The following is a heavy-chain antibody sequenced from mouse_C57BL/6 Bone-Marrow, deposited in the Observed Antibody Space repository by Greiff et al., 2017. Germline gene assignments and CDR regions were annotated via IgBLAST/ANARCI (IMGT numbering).Heavy chain of an antibody. V-gene: IGHV5-9*01. CDR3: AREGDDGYYRYAMDY. CDR2: ISGGGGNT. D-gene: IGHD2-3*01. Sequence: DVQLVESGGGLVKPGGSLKLSCAASGFTFSSYTMSWVRQTPEKRLEWVATISGGGGNTYYPDSVKGRFPISRDNAKNTLFLQLSSLRSEETAWYYCAREGDDGYYRYAMDYWGQGTSVTVSS. J-gene: IGHJ4*01. CDR1: GFTFSSYT.